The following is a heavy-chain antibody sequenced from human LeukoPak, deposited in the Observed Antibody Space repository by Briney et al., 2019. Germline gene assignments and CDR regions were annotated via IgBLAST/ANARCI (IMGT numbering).Heavy chain of an antibody. CDR2: IYYSGST. CDR1: GGSISSYY. Sequence: SETLSLTCTVSGGSISSYYWSWIRQPPGKGLEWIGYIYYSGSTNYNPSLKSRVTISVDTSKNQFSLKLSSVTAADTAVYYCASYRGYDILTGYDWFDPWGQGTLVTVSS. J-gene: IGHJ5*02. D-gene: IGHD3-9*01. CDR3: ASYRGYDILTGYDWFDP. V-gene: IGHV4-59*01.